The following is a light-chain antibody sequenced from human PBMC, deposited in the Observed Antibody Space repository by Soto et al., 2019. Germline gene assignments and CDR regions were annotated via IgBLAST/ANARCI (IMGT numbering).Light chain of an antibody. J-gene: IGLJ2*01. V-gene: IGLV4-69*01. CDR1: SRHSSYD. Sequence: QAVVTQPPSASASLGASVKLTCTLTSRHSSYDIAWHQHQPEQGPRYLMKLNNDGSHIRGDGIPDRVSGSTSGAERYITISSLHSEDEGDYYCQTRGTGMVFGGGTKVNVL. CDR3: QTRGTGMV. CDR2: LNNDGSH.